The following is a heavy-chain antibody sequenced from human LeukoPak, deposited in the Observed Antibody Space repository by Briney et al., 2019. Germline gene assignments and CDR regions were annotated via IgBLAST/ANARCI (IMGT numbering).Heavy chain of an antibody. CDR2: LSYDGSNK. CDR1: GFPFSSYG. CDR3: AKRGTTGTWNY. Sequence: GGSLRLSCAASGFPFSSYGMHWVRQAPGKGLEWVAVLSYDGSNKHYADSVKGRFTISRDNSKNTLYLQMNSLRAEDTAVYYCAKRGTTGTWNYWGQGTLVTVSS. D-gene: IGHD1-1*01. V-gene: IGHV3-30*18. J-gene: IGHJ4*02.